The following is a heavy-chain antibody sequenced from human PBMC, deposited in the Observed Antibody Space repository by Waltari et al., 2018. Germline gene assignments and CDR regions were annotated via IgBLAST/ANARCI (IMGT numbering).Heavy chain of an antibody. J-gene: IGHJ4*02. D-gene: IGHD4-17*01. CDR2: IYHSGNA. Sequence: HLHESGPGLVKPSETLSLTCIVSGFSISSGYYWGWVRHPPGKGLEWIGSIYHSGNAYYNPSLGSRVTISVDPSSNQFSLKVRSVTAADTAVYYCARLDYGDNEPLDYWGQGTLVTVSS. CDR1: GFSISSGYY. CDR3: ARLDYGDNEPLDY. V-gene: IGHV4-38-2*02.